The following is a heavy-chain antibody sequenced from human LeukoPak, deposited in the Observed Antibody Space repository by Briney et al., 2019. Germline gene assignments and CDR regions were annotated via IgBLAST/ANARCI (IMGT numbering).Heavy chain of an antibody. J-gene: IGHJ6*02. V-gene: IGHV1-69*13. CDR2: IIPIFGTA. CDR3: AREGYCTNGVCHYYYYGMDV. Sequence: SVKVSCKASGGTFSSYAISWVRQAPGQGLEWMGGIIPIFGTANYAQKFQGRVTITADESTSTAYMELSSLRSEDTAVYYCAREGYCTNGVCHYYYYGMDVWGQGTTVTVSS. D-gene: IGHD2-8*01. CDR1: GGTFSSYA.